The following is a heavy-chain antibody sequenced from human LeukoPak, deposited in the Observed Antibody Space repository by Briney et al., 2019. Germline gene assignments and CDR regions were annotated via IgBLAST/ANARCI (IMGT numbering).Heavy chain of an antibody. Sequence: GRSLRLSCAASGFTFSTYAMHWVRQAAGKGLEWVGVMSYDGSEKYYADSVRGRFTIPRDNSKNTLYLQMSSLRSDDMAVYYCAREYRSGWKNWFDPWGQGTLVTVSS. J-gene: IGHJ5*02. CDR1: GFTFSTYA. CDR2: MSYDGSEK. D-gene: IGHD6-19*01. V-gene: IGHV3-30*04. CDR3: AREYRSGWKNWFDP.